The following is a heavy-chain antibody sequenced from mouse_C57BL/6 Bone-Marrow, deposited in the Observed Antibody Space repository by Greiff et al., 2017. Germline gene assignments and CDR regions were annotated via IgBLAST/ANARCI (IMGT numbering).Heavy chain of an antibody. CDR3: ARRGWLLPFAY. CDR2: IHPNSGST. CDR1: GYTFTSYW. V-gene: IGHV1-64*01. D-gene: IGHD2-3*01. J-gene: IGHJ3*01. Sequence: QVQLKQPGAELVKPGASVKLSCKASGYTFTSYWMHWVKQRPGQGLEWIGMIHPNSGSTNYNEKFKSKATLTVDKSSSTAYMQLSSLTSEDSAVXYCARRGWLLPFAYWGQGTLVTVSA.